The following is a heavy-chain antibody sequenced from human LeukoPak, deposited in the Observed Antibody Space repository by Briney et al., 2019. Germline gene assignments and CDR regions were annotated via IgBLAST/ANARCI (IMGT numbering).Heavy chain of an antibody. CDR3: ARRYCSGGSCYWFDP. D-gene: IGHD2-15*01. CDR2: IYYSGST. CDR1: GGSINIYY. J-gene: IGHJ5*02. Sequence: SEALSLTCTVSGGSINIYYWSWIRQPPGKGLEWIGYIYYSGSTNYNPSLKSRVTISVDTSKNQFSLKLSSVTAADTAVYYCARRYCSGGSCYWFDPWGQGTLVTVSS. V-gene: IGHV4-59*12.